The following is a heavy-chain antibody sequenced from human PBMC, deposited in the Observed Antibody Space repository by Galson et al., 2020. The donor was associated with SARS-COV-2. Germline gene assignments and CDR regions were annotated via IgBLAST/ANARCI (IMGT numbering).Heavy chain of an antibody. J-gene: IGHJ3*01. Sequence: GGSLRLSCAVSGFTFSNYAMYWVRQAPGKGLEWVSGISGSGDITYYVDSVKGRFTISRDNSKNTLYLQMSNLRVEDTAVYYCAKDRRCFGIVCCDAFGFWGQGTLLTVCS. D-gene: IGHD3-9*01. CDR3: AKDRRCFGIVCCDAFGF. CDR1: GFTFSNYA. CDR2: ISGSGDIT. V-gene: IGHV3-23*01.